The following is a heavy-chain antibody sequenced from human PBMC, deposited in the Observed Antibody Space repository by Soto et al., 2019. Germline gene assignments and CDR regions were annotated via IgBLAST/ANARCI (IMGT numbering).Heavy chain of an antibody. CDR3: ATRQFGFYVWGSYRYTERGAAFDI. Sequence: ASVKVSCKVSGYTLTELSMHWVRQAPGKGLEWMGGFDPEDGETIYAQKFQGRVTMTEDTSTDTAYMELSCLRSEDTAVYYCATRQFGFYVWGSYRYTERGAAFDIWGQGTMVTVSS. D-gene: IGHD3-16*02. V-gene: IGHV1-24*01. J-gene: IGHJ3*02. CDR2: FDPEDGET. CDR1: GYTLTELS.